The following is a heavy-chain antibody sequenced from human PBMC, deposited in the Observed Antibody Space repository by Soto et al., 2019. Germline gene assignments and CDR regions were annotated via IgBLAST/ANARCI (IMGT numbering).Heavy chain of an antibody. V-gene: IGHV1-69*01. CDR2: IIPIFGTA. CDR3: ASRHPDGASSSFTDAFDI. CDR1: GGTFSSYA. Sequence: QVQLVQSGAEVKKPGSSVKVSCKASGGTFSSYAISWVRQAPGQGLEWMGGIIPIFGTANYAQKFQGRVTITADESTSTAYMELSSLRSEDTAVYYCASRHPDGASSSFTDAFDIWGQGTMVTFSS. D-gene: IGHD6-6*01. J-gene: IGHJ3*02.